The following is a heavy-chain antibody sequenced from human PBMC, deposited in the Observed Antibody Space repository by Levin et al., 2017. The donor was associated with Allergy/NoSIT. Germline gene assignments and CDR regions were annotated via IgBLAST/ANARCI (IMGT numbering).Heavy chain of an antibody. CDR2: ISYDGSNK. V-gene: IGHV3-30*18. J-gene: IGHJ4*02. CDR1: GFTFSSYG. CDR3: AKVGTVSRSTWPGELDS. D-gene: IGHD6-13*01. Sequence: GGSLRLSCGASGFTFSSYGMHWVRQAPGKGLEWVAVISYDGSNKYYGDSVKGRFSISRDNSKNILYLQMNSLRPEDTALYYCAKVGTVSRSTWPGELDSWGQGTLVTVSS.